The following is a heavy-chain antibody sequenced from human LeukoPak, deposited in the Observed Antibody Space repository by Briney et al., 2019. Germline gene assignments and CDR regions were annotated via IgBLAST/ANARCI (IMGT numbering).Heavy chain of an antibody. CDR2: INHSGST. J-gene: IGHJ4*02. CDR3: NGARYQQWLAPPPFDY. D-gene: IGHD6-19*01. V-gene: IGHV4-39*07. CDR1: GGSMSSSSYY. Sequence: KPSETLSLTCGVSGGSMSSSSYYWGWIRQPPGKGLEWIGEINHSGSTNYNPSLKSRVTISVDTSKNQFSLKLSSVTAADTAVYYCNGARYQQWLAPPPFDYWGQGTLVTVSS.